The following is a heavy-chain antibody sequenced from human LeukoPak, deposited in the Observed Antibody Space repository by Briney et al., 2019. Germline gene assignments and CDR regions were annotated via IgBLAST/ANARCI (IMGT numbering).Heavy chain of an antibody. CDR2: FDPEDGET. CDR1: GYTITELS. CDR3: ARRPTTVSNWFDP. Sequence: ASVKVSCKVSGYTITELSMHWVRQAPGKGLECMGGFDPEDGETIYAQKFQGRVTMTEDTSTDTAYMELSSLRSEDTAVYYCARRPTTVSNWFDPWGQGTLVTVSS. J-gene: IGHJ5*02. V-gene: IGHV1-24*01. D-gene: IGHD4-11*01.